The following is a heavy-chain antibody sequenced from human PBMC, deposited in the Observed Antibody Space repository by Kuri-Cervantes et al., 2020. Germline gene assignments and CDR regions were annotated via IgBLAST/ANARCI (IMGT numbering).Heavy chain of an antibody. D-gene: IGHD2-2*01. Sequence: ASVKVSCKASGYTFTSYGISWVRQAPGQGLEWMGWISAYNGDTNYAQKFQGRVTMTRDTSISTAYMELSRLRSDDTAVYYCARGYCSSISCPFDYWGQGTLVTVSS. V-gene: IGHV1-18*01. CDR1: GYTFTSYG. CDR3: ARGYCSSISCPFDY. J-gene: IGHJ4*02. CDR2: ISAYNGDT.